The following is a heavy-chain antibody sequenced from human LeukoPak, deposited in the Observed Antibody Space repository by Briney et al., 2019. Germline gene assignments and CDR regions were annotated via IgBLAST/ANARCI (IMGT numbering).Heavy chain of an antibody. CDR1: GGSISSYY. CDR3: ARGDFWSGYHDY. CDR2: IYTSRST. V-gene: IGHV4-4*07. Sequence: SETLSLTCTVSGGSISSYYWSWIRQPAGKGLEWIGRIYTSRSTNYNPSLKSRVTMSVDTSKNQFSLKLSSVTAADTAVYYCARGDFWSGYHDYWGQGTLVTVSS. J-gene: IGHJ4*02. D-gene: IGHD3-3*01.